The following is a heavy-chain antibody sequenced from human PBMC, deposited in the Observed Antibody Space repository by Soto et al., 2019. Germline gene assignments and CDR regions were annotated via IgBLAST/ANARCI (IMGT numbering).Heavy chain of an antibody. CDR1: GFTFSSYW. D-gene: IGHD2-8*01. CDR3: AREPKGCTNGVCSYAFDI. V-gene: IGHV3-7*01. Sequence: GGSLRLSCAASGFTFSSYWMSWVRQAPGKGLEWVANIKQDGSEKYYVDSVKGRFTISRDNAKNSLYLQMNSLRAEDTAVYYCAREPKGCTNGVCSYAFDIWGQGTMVTVSS. J-gene: IGHJ3*02. CDR2: IKQDGSEK.